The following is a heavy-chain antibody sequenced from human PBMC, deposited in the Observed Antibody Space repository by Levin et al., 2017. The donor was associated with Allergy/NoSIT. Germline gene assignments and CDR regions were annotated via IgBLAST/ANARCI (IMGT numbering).Heavy chain of an antibody. D-gene: IGHD4-17*01. V-gene: IGHV3-11*01. J-gene: IGHJ6*02. CDR3: ARDVYGDYYYYHYGLDV. Sequence: GGSLRPSCATSGFAFSDYYMSWIRQAPGKGLEWVSYISSSGSTIYSADSVKGRFTISRDNAKNSLYLQMNSLRAEDTAIYYCARDVYGDYYYYHYGLDVWGQGTTVTVSS. CDR2: ISSSGSTI. CDR1: GFAFSDYY.